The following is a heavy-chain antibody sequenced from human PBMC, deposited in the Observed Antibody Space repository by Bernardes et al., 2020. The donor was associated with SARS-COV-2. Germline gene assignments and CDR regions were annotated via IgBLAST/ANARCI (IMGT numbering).Heavy chain of an antibody. CDR2: INHSGST. CDR3: ARRTKITMIVIAVVGWFDP. D-gene: IGHD3-22*01. CDR1: GGSFSGYY. Sequence: SETLSLTCAVYGGSFSGYYWSWIRQPPGKWLEWIGEINHSGSTNYNPSLKSRVTISVDTSKNQFSLKLSSVTAADTAVYYCARRTKITMIVIAVVGWFDPWGQGTLVTVSS. J-gene: IGHJ5*02. V-gene: IGHV4-34*01.